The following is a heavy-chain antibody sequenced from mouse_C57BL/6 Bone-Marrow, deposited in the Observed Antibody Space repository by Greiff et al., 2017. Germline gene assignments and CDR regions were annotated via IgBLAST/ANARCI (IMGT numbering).Heavy chain of an antibody. CDR1: GFTCSSYA. Sequence: EVQLVESGGGLVKPGGSLKLSCAASGFTCSSYAMSWVRQTPVKRLEWVATISDGGSYTYYPDNVKGRFTISRDNARNNLYLQMSHLTSEDTAMYYGARVLFQGFDYWGQGTTLSGSS. D-gene: IGHD1-1*01. CDR3: ARVLFQGFDY. CDR2: ISDGGSYT. J-gene: IGHJ2*01. V-gene: IGHV5-4*01.